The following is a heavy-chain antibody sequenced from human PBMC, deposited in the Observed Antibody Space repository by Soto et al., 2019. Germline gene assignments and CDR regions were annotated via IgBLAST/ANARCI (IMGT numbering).Heavy chain of an antibody. CDR3: GRDISGPAERNWFDP. V-gene: IGHV3-21*01. J-gene: IGHJ5*02. Sequence: SGGSLRLSCATSGMTFADYNMNWVRQAPGKGLEWVSTISRSSTYFYYADSVKGRFTVSRDDAKNSLFLHMGGLTTDDTGVYFCGRDISGPAERNWFDPWGQGTLVTVSS. D-gene: IGHD6-19*01. CDR1: GMTFADYN. CDR2: ISRSSTYF.